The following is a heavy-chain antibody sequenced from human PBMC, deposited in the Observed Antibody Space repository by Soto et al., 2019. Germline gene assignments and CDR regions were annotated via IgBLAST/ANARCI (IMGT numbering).Heavy chain of an antibody. J-gene: IGHJ6*02. CDR1: GGPISSYY. D-gene: IGHD3-10*01. CDR3: ARGYYYGSGSYYNANVNYYYGMDV. Sequence: SETLSLTCTVSGGPISSYYWSWIRQPAGKGLEWIGRIYTSGSTNYNPSLKSRVTMSVDTSRNQFSLKLSSVTAADTAVYYCARGYYYGSGSYYNANVNYYYGMDVWGQGTTVTVSS. CDR2: IYTSGST. V-gene: IGHV4-4*07.